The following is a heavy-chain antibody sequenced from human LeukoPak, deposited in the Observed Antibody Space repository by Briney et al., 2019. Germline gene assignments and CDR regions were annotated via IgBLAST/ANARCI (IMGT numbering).Heavy chain of an antibody. V-gene: IGHV3-23*01. J-gene: IGHJ4*02. Sequence: GGSLRLSCAASGFTFRFYAISWVRQAPGKGLEWVSAISGGGGNTYYADPAKGRFTISRDNSKNTLYLQMNSLRVEDTAIYYCAKSDYYDSSGHPSSFDYWGQGTLVTVSS. CDR3: AKSDYYDSSGHPSSFDY. D-gene: IGHD3-22*01. CDR1: GFTFRFYA. CDR2: ISGGGGNT.